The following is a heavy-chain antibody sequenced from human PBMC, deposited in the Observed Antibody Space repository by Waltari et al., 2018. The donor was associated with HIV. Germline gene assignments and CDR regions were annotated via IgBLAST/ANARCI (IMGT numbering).Heavy chain of an antibody. D-gene: IGHD2-21*02. CDR2: VNPRRGVI. CDR3: ARVDCVGGACLSWSALYYPAMDV. Sequence: QVRLVQSGVEVKEPGASVEVSCKTSGYTLTDYYLQWLRQAPGQGREWVGRVNPRRGVIKTAQEFKGRVTMDRDTSIRKACMELRRMRSNETAVYYCARVDCVGGACLSWSALYYPAMDVWGQVTTVTVAS. V-gene: IGHV1-2*06. CDR1: GYTLTDYY. J-gene: IGHJ6*02.